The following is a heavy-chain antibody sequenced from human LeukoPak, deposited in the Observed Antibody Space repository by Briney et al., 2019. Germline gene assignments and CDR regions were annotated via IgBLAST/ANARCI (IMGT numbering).Heavy chain of an antibody. D-gene: IGHD6-13*01. CDR2: IKEDGSKK. Sequence: GGSHRLFCAPSAFTFSSYWMRWVRHPPGKGLEWVANIKEDGSKKYYVDSMKRRFTISRDNARNALYLQMNSLRAEDTAMYYCARDRDSSHDSWGQGTLVTVSS. CDR3: ARDRDSSHDS. CDR1: AFTFSSYW. J-gene: IGHJ5*02. V-gene: IGHV3-7*01.